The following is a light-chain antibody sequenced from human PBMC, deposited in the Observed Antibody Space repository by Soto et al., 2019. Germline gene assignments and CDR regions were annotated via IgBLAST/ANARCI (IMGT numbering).Light chain of an antibody. CDR1: QGISNS. CDR2: LAS. J-gene: IGKJ1*01. Sequence: AIQLTQSPSSLSASVGDIVTITCRASQGISNSLAWYQHKPGKAPKLLMYLASTLQSGVPPRFSGTGSGTNFTLTISSLQPEDFATYYCQQLIRFPTQFGQGTKVEI. CDR3: QQLIRFPTQ. V-gene: IGKV1-13*02.